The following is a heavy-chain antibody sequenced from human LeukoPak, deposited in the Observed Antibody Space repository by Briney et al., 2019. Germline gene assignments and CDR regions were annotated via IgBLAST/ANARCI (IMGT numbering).Heavy chain of an antibody. Sequence: GGSLRLSCAASGFTFSSCGMHWVRQAPGKGLEWVAFIRYDGSNKYYADSVKGRFTISRDNSKNTLYLQMNSLRAEDTAVYYCARLKTYYYDSSGKAWGQGTLVTVSS. CDR1: GFTFSSCG. D-gene: IGHD3-22*01. V-gene: IGHV3-30*02. CDR3: ARLKTYYYDSSGKA. CDR2: IRYDGSNK. J-gene: IGHJ5*02.